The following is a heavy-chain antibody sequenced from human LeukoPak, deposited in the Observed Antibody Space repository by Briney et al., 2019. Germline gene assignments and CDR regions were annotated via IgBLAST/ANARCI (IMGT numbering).Heavy chain of an antibody. CDR1: GFIFRSYG. D-gene: IGHD4-23*01. Sequence: PGGSLRLSCAASGFIFRSYGMHWVRQAPGKGLEWVAAIWHDASVKYYVESMKGRFTISRDNSKNTLYLHMTSLRDEDTALYYCVRGRYGGFVFDSWGQGTLVTVSS. CDR2: IWHDASVK. CDR3: VRGRYGGFVFDS. V-gene: IGHV3-33*01. J-gene: IGHJ4*02.